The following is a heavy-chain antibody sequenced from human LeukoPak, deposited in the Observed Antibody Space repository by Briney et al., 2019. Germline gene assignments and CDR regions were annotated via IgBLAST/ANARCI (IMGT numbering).Heavy chain of an antibody. Sequence: PGGSLRLSCAASGFSVSTYYMTWVRQAPGKGLEWVSLIYSDGRTFYADSVKDRFSISRDSSKNTLYLQMNSLRAEDTAVYYCARLYSGSFYDWGQGTLVTVSS. D-gene: IGHD1-26*01. CDR1: GFSVSTYY. CDR3: ARLYSGSFYD. V-gene: IGHV3-66*01. CDR2: IYSDGRT. J-gene: IGHJ4*02.